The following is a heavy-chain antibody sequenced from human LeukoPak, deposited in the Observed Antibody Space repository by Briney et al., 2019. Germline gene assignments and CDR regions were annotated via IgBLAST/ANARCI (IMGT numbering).Heavy chain of an antibody. D-gene: IGHD6-19*01. V-gene: IGHV4-59*06. J-gene: IGHJ3*02. CDR3: ARWQVAGTGVGAFDI. Sequence: SETLSLTCTVSGGSISSYYWSWIRQHPGKGLEWIGYIYYSGSTYYNPSLKSRVTISVDTSKNQFSLKLSSVTAADTAVYYCARWQVAGTGVGAFDIWGQGTMVTVSS. CDR2: IYYSGST. CDR1: GGSISSYY.